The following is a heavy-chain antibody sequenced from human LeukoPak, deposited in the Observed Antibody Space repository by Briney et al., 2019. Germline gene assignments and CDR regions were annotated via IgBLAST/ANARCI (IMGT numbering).Heavy chain of an antibody. Sequence: GGSLRPSCAASGLTFSSYSMNSVRQAPGNGLEWVSSISSSSSYIYYADSVKGRFTISRDNAKNSLYLQMNSLRAEDTAVYYCARDRPMVRGALDYWGQGTLVTVSS. CDR1: GLTFSSYS. J-gene: IGHJ4*02. CDR2: ISSSSSYI. V-gene: IGHV3-21*01. CDR3: ARDRPMVRGALDY. D-gene: IGHD3-10*01.